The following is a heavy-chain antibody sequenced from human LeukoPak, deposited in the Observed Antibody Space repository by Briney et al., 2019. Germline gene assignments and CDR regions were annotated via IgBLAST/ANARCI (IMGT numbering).Heavy chain of an antibody. Sequence: PSETLSLTCTVSGGSISSGGYYWSWIRQHPGKGLEWIGYIYYSGSTYYNPSLKSRVTISVDTSKNQFSLKLSSVTAADTAVYYCARDQVVVVPTTRYYYGMDVWGKGTTVTVSS. CDR1: GGSISSGGYY. CDR3: ARDQVVVVPTTRYYYGMDV. V-gene: IGHV4-31*03. D-gene: IGHD2-2*01. J-gene: IGHJ6*04. CDR2: IYYSGST.